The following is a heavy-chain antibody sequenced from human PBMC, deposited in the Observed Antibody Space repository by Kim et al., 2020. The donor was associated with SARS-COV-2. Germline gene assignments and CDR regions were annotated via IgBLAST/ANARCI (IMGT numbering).Heavy chain of an antibody. CDR2: INTNNGNP. Sequence: ASVKVSCKGSGYIFTSYAVNWVRQAPGQGLEWMGWINTNNGNPTYAQGFTGRFVFSSDTSVTTAYLEIGGLKAADTAVYFCAVASAKFVDAFDVWGQGTMVTVSS. CDR1: GYIFTSYA. J-gene: IGHJ3*01. CDR3: AVASAKFVDAFDV. D-gene: IGHD6-19*01. V-gene: IGHV7-4-1*01.